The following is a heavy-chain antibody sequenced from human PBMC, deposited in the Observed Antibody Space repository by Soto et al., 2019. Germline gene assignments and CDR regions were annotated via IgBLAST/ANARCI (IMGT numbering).Heavy chain of an antibody. Sequence: QLQLQESGPGLVKPSETLSLTCTVSGVSISDTSYYWGWIRQPPGKGLEWIGTIYFNGNTFYNPSLKSRLTISVDTLSNQFSLRLTSVTAADTAVYYCARQGSYWGQGTLVAVSS. J-gene: IGHJ4*02. CDR3: ARQGSY. V-gene: IGHV4-39*01. CDR1: GVSISDTSYY. CDR2: IYFNGNT.